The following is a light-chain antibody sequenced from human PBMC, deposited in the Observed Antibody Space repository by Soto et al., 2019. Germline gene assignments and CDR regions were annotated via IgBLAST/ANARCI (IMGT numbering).Light chain of an antibody. J-gene: IGKJ1*01. CDR2: GVS. Sequence: EIVLTQSPGTLSLSPGERATLSCRASQSVTSSYLAWYQQKPGQAPRLLIYGVSSRATGIPDRFSGSGSGTDFTLTISSLEPEDFAVYHCQHYGTSSWTFGRGTNVEVK. CDR1: QSVTSSY. CDR3: QHYGTSSWT. V-gene: IGKV3-20*01.